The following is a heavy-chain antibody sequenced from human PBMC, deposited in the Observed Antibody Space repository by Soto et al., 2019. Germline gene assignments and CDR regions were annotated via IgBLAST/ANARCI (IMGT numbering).Heavy chain of an antibody. V-gene: IGHV3-21*01. CDR2: ISTRGDI. D-gene: IGHD2-21*02. CDR3: AREETAWPLSYGLDV. J-gene: IGHJ6*02. Sequence: VSLRLSCAASGFTFSSYSMNWVRQAPGKGLEWVSSISTRGDIYYADSVKGRFTISRDNAKNSVSLQMNGLRAEDTALYYCAREETAWPLSYGLDVWGQGTTVTVSS. CDR1: GFTFSSYS.